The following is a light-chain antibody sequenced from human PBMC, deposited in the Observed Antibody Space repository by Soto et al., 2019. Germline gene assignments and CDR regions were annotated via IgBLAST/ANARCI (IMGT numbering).Light chain of an antibody. CDR3: SSFRSDDTRV. V-gene: IGLV2-18*02. Sequence: QSVLTQPPSVSGSPGQSVTISCTGTNSDVGCYNCVSWYQQPPGTAPKLMIYEVSNRPSGVPDRFSASKSGNTASLTISGLEARVEADYFFSSFRSDDTRVFGGGTKLTVL. J-gene: IGLJ3*02. CDR1: NSDVGCYNC. CDR2: EVS.